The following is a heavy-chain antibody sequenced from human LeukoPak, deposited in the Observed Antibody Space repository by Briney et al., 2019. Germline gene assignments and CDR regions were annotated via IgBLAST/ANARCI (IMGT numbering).Heavy chain of an antibody. V-gene: IGHV3-21*01. CDR2: ISSNSSYI. J-gene: IGHJ3*02. CDR3: ASTSWGVPAAKGAFDI. D-gene: IGHD2-2*01. Sequence: SGGSLRLSCAASGFTFSSYSMNWVRQAPGKGLEWVSSISSNSSYIYYADSVKGRFTISRDNAKNSLYLQMNSLRAEDTAVYYCASTSWGVPAAKGAFDIWGQGTMVTVSS. CDR1: GFTFSSYS.